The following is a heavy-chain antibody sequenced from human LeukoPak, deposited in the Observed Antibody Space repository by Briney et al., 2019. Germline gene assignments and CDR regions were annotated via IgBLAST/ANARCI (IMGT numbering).Heavy chain of an antibody. D-gene: IGHD2-21*02. J-gene: IGHJ4*02. CDR2: IYYSGST. Sequence: PSETLSLTCTVSGGSISSSSYYWGWIRQPPGKGLEWIGSIYYSGSTYYNPSLKSRVTISVDTSKNQFSLKLSSVTAADTAVYYCASGAVTAIDYWGQGTLVTVSS. V-gene: IGHV4-39*01. CDR1: GGSISSSSYY. CDR3: ASGAVTAIDY.